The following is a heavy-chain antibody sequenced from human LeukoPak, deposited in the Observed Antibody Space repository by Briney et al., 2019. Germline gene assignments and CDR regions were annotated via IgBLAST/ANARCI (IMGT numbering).Heavy chain of an antibody. CDR2: IDHSGST. V-gene: IGHV4-34*01. CDR3: ARRGYRYGSGSYYQQ. Sequence: SETLSLTCAVYGGSFSGYYWSWIRQPPGKGLEWIGEIDHSGSTNYNPSLKSRVTISVDTSKNQFSLKLSSVTAADTAVYYCARRGYRYGSGSYYQQWGQGTLVTVSS. D-gene: IGHD3-10*01. J-gene: IGHJ1*01. CDR1: GGSFSGYY.